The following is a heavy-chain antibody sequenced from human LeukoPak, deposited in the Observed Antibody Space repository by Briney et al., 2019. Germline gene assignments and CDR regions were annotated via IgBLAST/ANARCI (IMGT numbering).Heavy chain of an antibody. CDR3: AKVLYDSGTYSIDY. CDR1: GFTFSSYA. J-gene: IGHJ4*02. Sequence: GGSLRLSCAASGFTFSSYAMNWVRQAPGKGLEWVSIISNSGGNTYYADSVKGRFTISRDNSKNTLYLQMNSLRAEDTAVYYCAKVLYDSGTYSIDYWGQGILVTVST. V-gene: IGHV3-23*01. CDR2: ISNSGGNT. D-gene: IGHD3-10*01.